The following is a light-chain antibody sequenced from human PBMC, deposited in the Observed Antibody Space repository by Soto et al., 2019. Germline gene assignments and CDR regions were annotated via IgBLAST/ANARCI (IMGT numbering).Light chain of an antibody. CDR2: WAS. CDR1: QSVLYSSNNKNF. CDR3: QEYDSAPWT. Sequence: DIVMTQSPDSLAVSLGERATINCKSSQSVLYSSNNKNFLAWYQQKPGQPPKLLIYWASTRESGVPGRFSGRGCGTDFTLIISSLQAEDVELYYCQEYDSAPWTFGQGTKVEIK. J-gene: IGKJ1*01. V-gene: IGKV4-1*01.